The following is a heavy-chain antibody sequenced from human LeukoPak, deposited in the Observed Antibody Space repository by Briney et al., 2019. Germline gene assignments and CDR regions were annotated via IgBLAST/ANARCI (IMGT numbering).Heavy chain of an antibody. J-gene: IGHJ4*02. CDR3: ARDQVRYYYGSGLLDY. V-gene: IGHV3-33*01. D-gene: IGHD3-10*01. CDR1: GLTFSSFG. Sequence: GGSLRLSGAVSGLTFSSFGMNWVRQAPGKGLEWVAVIWYDGSNKYYADSVKGRFTISRDNSKNTLYLQMNSLRAEDTAVYYCARDQVRYYYGSGLLDYWGQGTLVTVSS. CDR2: IWYDGSNK.